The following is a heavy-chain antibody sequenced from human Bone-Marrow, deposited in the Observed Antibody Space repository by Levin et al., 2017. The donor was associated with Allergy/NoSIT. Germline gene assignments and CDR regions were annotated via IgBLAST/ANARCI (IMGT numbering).Heavy chain of an antibody. V-gene: IGHV4-59*01. Sequence: KPSETLSLTCTVSGGSISSYYWNWIRQPPGKGLEWLAYIYYSGSTNYNPSLKSRVTISVDTSKNQFSLKLSSVTAADTAVYYCVGEVRTSGYLNWFDPWGQGTLVTVSS. CDR2: IYYSGST. J-gene: IGHJ5*02. CDR3: VGEVRTSGYLNWFDP. D-gene: IGHD3-22*01. CDR1: GGSISSYY.